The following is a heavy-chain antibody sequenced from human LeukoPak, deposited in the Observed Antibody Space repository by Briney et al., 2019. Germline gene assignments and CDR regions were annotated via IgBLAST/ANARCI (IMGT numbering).Heavy chain of an antibody. CDR1: GFTFSSYS. CDR3: ARDMIAVAEDYYFDY. Sequence: GGSLRLSCAASGFTFSSYSMNWVRQAPGKGLEWVSSISSSSSYIYYADSVKGGFTISRDNAKNSLYLQMKRLRAEDTAVYYCARDMIAVAEDYYFDYWGQGTLVTVSS. CDR2: ISSSSSYI. J-gene: IGHJ4*02. D-gene: IGHD6-19*01. V-gene: IGHV3-21*01.